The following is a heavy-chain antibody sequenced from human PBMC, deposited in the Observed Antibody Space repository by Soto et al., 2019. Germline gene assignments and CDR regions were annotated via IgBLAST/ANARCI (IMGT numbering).Heavy chain of an antibody. CDR1: GFVFSSYG. J-gene: IGHJ5*01. CDR3: ARDRLQYSSGSYCFDS. V-gene: IGHV1-18*04. D-gene: IGHD6-19*01. Sequence: QVQLVQSGAEVKTSGASVKVSCKASGFVFSSYGFNWVRQAPGQGLEWMGWISVYNGNTFYAQKFQGRVTMTTDTSTRTAFMELRSLKSADTAIYYCARDRLQYSSGSYCFDSWGQGTLVTVSS. CDR2: ISVYNGNT.